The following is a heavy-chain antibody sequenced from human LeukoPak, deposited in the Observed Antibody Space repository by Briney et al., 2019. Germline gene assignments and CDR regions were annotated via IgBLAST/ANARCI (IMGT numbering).Heavy chain of an antibody. CDR3: ARGLGTIVVVPAAPMAGFDP. Sequence: SHTLSLTCAVSGYSISSGYYWGWIRQPPGTGLEWIGRRYHSENTHYNPSLKNRDTIHGHTPKNQLSLTLSSVNAADTAVYYCARGLGTIVVVPAAPMAGFDPWGQGTLVTVAS. J-gene: IGHJ5*02. CDR2: RYHSENT. D-gene: IGHD2-2*01. V-gene: IGHV4-38-2*01. CDR1: GYSISSGYY.